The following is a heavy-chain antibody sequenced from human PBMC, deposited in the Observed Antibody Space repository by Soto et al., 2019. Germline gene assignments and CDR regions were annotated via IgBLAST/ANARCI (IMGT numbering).Heavy chain of an antibody. CDR2: ISSSGSTI. CDR1: GVTASDYE. D-gene: IGHD3-16*01. CDR3: ARFLGTVWGSTGSYYGTEV. J-gene: IGHJ6*01. V-gene: IGHV3-11*01. Sequence: SLPGVTEASGVTASDYEMGCIRQAPGKGLGWVSYISSSGSTIYYAASVKGRFTISRDNAKNSLYLQMNSLRAEDKAVYYCARFLGTVWGSTGSYYGTEVWGQGQTVNVSS.